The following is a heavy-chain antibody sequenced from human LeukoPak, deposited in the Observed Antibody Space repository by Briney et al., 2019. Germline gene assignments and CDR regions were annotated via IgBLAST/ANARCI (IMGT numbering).Heavy chain of an antibody. V-gene: IGHV3-53*01. Sequence: GGSLRLSCAASGFTVSSNYMSWVRQAPGKGLEWVSVTYSGGSTYYADSVKGRFTISRDNSKNTLYLQMNSLRAEDTAVYYCARVWGGGYNYFDYWGQGTLVTVSS. CDR2: TYSGGST. CDR3: ARVWGGGYNYFDY. D-gene: IGHD5-24*01. J-gene: IGHJ4*02. CDR1: GFTVSSNY.